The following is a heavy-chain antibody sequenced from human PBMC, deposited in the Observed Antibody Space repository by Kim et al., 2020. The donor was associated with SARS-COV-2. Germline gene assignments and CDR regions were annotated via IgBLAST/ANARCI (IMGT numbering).Heavy chain of an antibody. CDR3: ARGAMALRAFDI. CDR2: IIPIFGTA. J-gene: IGHJ3*02. V-gene: IGHV1-69*13. Sequence: SVKVSCKASGGTFSSYAISWVRQAPGQGLEWMGGIIPIFGTANYAQKFQGRVTITADESTSTAYMELSSLRSEDTAVYYCARGAMALRAFDIWGQGTMVTVSS. CDR1: GGTFSSYA.